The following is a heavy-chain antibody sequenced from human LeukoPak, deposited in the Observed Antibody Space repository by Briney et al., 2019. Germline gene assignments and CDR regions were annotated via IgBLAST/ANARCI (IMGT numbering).Heavy chain of an antibody. CDR2: ISGSGGNT. CDR1: GFTFSSYA. V-gene: IGHV3-23*01. J-gene: IGHJ4*02. Sequence: GGSLRLSCAASGFTFSSYAMTWVRQAPGKGLEWVSAISGSGGNTYYADSVKGRFTISRDNSKNTLYLQMNSLRPEDTALYYCARDVSHYDRSGYSLDYWGQGALVTVSS. D-gene: IGHD3-22*01. CDR3: ARDVSHYDRSGYSLDY.